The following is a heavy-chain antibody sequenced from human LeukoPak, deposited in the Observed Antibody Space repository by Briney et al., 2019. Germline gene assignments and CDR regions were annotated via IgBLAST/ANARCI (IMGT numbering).Heavy chain of an antibody. J-gene: IGHJ4*02. CDR2: ISSSSATI. V-gene: IGHV3-48*04. Sequence: GGSLRLSCVASGFTFNTYSMNWFRQAPGKGLEWISYISSSSATIYYADSVKGRFTISRDNAKNSLYLQMNSQRAEDTAVYYCARGRDLFDSWGQGTLVIVSS. CDR3: ARGRDLFDS. CDR1: GFTFNTYS.